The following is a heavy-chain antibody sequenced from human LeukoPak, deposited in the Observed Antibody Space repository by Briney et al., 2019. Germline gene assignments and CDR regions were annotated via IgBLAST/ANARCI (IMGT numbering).Heavy chain of an antibody. D-gene: IGHD3-9*01. Sequence: SETLSLTCTVSGGSISSYYWGWIRQPPGKGLEWIGSIYYSGSTYYNPSLKSRVTISVDTSKNQFSLKLSSVTAADTAVYYCARVEFEEGYFDWTHQFDYWGQGTLVTVSS. CDR1: GGSISSYY. J-gene: IGHJ4*02. CDR2: IYYSGST. CDR3: ARVEFEEGYFDWTHQFDY. V-gene: IGHV4-39*07.